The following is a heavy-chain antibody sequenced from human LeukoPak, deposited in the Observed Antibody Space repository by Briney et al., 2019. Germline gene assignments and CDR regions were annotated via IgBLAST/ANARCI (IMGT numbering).Heavy chain of an antibody. Sequence: ASVKVSCKASGYTFTSYGISWVRQAPGQGLEWMGWISAYNGNTNYAQKLQGRVTMTTDTSTSTAYMELRSLRSDDTAVYYCARAPMRITMIVVVIPDAFDIWGQGKMVTVSS. J-gene: IGHJ3*02. V-gene: IGHV1-18*01. D-gene: IGHD3-22*01. CDR2: ISAYNGNT. CDR1: GYTFTSYG. CDR3: ARAPMRITMIVVVIPDAFDI.